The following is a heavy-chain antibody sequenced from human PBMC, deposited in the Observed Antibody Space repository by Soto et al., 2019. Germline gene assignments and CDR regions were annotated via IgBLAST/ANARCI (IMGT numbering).Heavy chain of an antibody. CDR1: GGSISSRGYY. V-gene: IGHV4-39*01. J-gene: IGHJ5*02. Sequence: QLQLQESGPGLVKPSETLSLTCTVSGGSISSRGYYWGWIRQPPGKGLEWIGTIYYSGSTYYNPSIKSRVTIYVDTSKNQFSLKLSSVTAADTAVYYCATSNWFDPWGQGTLVTVSS. CDR2: IYYSGST. CDR3: ATSNWFDP.